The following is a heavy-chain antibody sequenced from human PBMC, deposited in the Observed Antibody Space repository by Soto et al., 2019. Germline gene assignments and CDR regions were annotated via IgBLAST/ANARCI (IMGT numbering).Heavy chain of an antibody. D-gene: IGHD2-15*01. CDR2: IYPGDSDT. CDR1: GYSFTSYW. CDR3: AMPRVVECGSGGSCYGDDAFDI. V-gene: IGHV5-51*01. J-gene: IGHJ3*02. Sequence: GESLKISCKGSGYSFTSYWIGWVRQMPGKGLEWMGIIYPGDSDTRYSPSFQGQVTISADKSISTAYLQWSSLKASDTAMYYCAMPRVVECGSGGSCYGDDAFDIWGQGTMVTVSS.